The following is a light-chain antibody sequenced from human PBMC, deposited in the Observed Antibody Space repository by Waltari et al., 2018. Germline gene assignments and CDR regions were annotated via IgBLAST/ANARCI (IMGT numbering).Light chain of an antibody. J-gene: IGLJ3*02. CDR1: TRDLGGYNY. CDR3: SSFTSSSTWV. V-gene: IGLV2-14*01. Sequence: QSALTQPAPVSGSPGQSITISCTGTTRDLGGYNYGSWYQQHPGKAPKLMVYDVSSRPSEVSNRFSGSKSGNTASLIISGLQAEDEADYYCSSFTSSSTWVFGGGTKLTVL. CDR2: DVS.